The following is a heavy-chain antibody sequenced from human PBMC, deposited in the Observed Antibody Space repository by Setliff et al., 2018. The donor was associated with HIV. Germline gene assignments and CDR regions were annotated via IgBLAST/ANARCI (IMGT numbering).Heavy chain of an antibody. D-gene: IGHD5-12*01. Sequence: ASETLSLTCTVSDGSVSSTGYYWSWLRQRPGKGLEWIGNIYYSGSTNYNPSLKSRLTISLDTSNTQFSLKLSSVTAADTAVYFCAREKYKFGYQVYFFDSWGQGTLVTVS. V-gene: IGHV4-31*03. CDR1: DGSVSSTGYY. J-gene: IGHJ4*02. CDR2: IYYSGST. CDR3: AREKYKFGYQVYFFDS.